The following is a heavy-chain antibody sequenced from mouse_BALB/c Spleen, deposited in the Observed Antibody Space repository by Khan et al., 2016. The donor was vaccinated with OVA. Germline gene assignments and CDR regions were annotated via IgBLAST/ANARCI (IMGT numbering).Heavy chain of an antibody. V-gene: IGHV9-3-1*01. J-gene: IGHJ1*01. CDR1: GYTFTNYG. CDR3: ARNGNYWYFDV. CDR2: INTYTGEP. Sequence: QIQLVQSGPELKKPGETVKISCKASGYTFTNYGMNWVKQAPGKGLKWMGWINTYTGEPTYADDFKGRFAFSLETSASTAYLQINNLKNEDTATYLCARNGNYWYFDVWGAGTTVTVSS. D-gene: IGHD2-1*01.